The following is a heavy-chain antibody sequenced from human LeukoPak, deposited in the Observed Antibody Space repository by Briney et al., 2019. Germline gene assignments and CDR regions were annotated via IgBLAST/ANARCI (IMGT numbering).Heavy chain of an antibody. D-gene: IGHD3-22*01. CDR2: INWNGGST. Sequence: SGGSLRLSCAASGFTFDDYGMSWVRQAPEKGLEWVSGINWNGGSTGYADSVKGRFTISRDNVKNSLYLQMNSLRAEDTALYYCARWYYYDSSGLDIWGQGTMVTVSS. J-gene: IGHJ3*02. CDR3: ARWYYYDSSGLDI. V-gene: IGHV3-20*04. CDR1: GFTFDDYG.